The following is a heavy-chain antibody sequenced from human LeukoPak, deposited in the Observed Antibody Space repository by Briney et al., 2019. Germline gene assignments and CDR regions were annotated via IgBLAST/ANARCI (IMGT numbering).Heavy chain of an antibody. CDR1: GFTLKNYW. CDR3: AKSDWFDP. CDR2: SKYDGSTA. Sequence: GGSLRLSCETSGFTLKNYWMSWLRRAPGKGLEWVSRSKYDGSTAMYAESVKGRFTIPRDNARGTLYLQMNSLRVDDTAVYYCAKSDWFDPCGRGILVTVSS. V-gene: IGHV3-74*03. J-gene: IGHJ5*02.